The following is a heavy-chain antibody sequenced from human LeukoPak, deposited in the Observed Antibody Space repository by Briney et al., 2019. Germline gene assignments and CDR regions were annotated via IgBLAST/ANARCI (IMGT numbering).Heavy chain of an antibody. CDR1: GFTFSSYA. D-gene: IGHD3-3*01. J-gene: IGHJ6*02. CDR3: AIRLRFLEWLSPPRGMDV. CDR2: ISGSGGST. Sequence: GGSLRLSCAASGFTFSSYAMSWVRQAPGKGLEWVSAISGSGGSTYYADSVKGRFTISRDNSKNTLYLQMNSLRAEDTAVYYCAIRLRFLEWLSPPRGMDVWGQGTTVTVSS. V-gene: IGHV3-23*01.